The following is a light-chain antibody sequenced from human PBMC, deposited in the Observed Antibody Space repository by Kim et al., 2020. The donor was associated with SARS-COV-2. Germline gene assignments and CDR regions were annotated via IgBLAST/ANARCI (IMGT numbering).Light chain of an antibody. Sequence: QSALTQPASVSGSPGQSITISCTGTSSDVGTYDFVAWYQHHPDKAPKLMLFDVSERPSGASNRFSGSKSGNTASLTISGLQAEDEADYYCSSYTSSNINYVFGTGTKVTFL. CDR3: SSYTSSNINYV. CDR1: SSDVGTYDF. J-gene: IGLJ1*01. CDR2: DVS. V-gene: IGLV2-14*03.